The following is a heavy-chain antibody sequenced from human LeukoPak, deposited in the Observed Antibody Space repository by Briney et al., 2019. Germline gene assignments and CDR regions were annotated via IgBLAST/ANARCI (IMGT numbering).Heavy chain of an antibody. CDR1: GYTFTSYG. J-gene: IGHJ4*02. D-gene: IGHD3-22*01. CDR3: ARSYYYDSSGYYSYDY. CDR2: ISAYNGNT. V-gene: IGHV1-18*01. Sequence: ASVKVSCKASGYTFTSYGISWVRQAPGQGLEWMGRISAYNGNTNYAQKLQGRVTMTTDTSTSTAYMELRSLRSDDTAVYYCARSYYYDSSGYYSYDYWGQGTLVTVSS.